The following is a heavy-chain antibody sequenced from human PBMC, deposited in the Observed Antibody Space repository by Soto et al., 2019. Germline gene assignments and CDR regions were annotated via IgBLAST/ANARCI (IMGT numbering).Heavy chain of an antibody. CDR1: GGSFSGYY. Sequence: PSETLSLACAVYGGSFSGYYWSWIRQPPGKGLEWIGEINHSGSTNYNPSLKSRVTISVDTSKNQFSLKLSSVTAADTAVYYCARPGFYYGMDVWGQGTTVTVSS. V-gene: IGHV4-34*01. CDR2: INHSGST. D-gene: IGHD7-27*01. J-gene: IGHJ6*02. CDR3: ARPGFYYGMDV.